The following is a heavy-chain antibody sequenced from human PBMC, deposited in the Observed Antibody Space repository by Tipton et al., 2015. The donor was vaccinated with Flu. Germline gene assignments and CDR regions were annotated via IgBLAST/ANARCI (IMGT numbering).Heavy chain of an antibody. J-gene: IGHJ6*02. CDR3: ARDLDNWNYNYYYGMDV. Sequence: TLSLTCAISGGSVSSNSAAWNWIRQSPSRGLEWLGRTYYRSKWYNDYAVSVKSRITINPDTSKNQFSLQLNSVTPEDTAVYYCARDLDNWNYNYYYGMDVWGQGTTVTVSS. D-gene: IGHD1-20*01. CDR2: TYYRSKWYN. CDR1: GGSVSSNSAA. V-gene: IGHV6-1*01.